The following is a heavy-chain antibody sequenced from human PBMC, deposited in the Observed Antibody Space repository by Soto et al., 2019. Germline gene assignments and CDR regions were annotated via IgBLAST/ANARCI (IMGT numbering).Heavy chain of an antibody. CDR1: GGSISSGGYS. Sequence: SETLSLTCAVSGGSISSGGYSWSWIRQPPGKGLEWIGYIYHSGSTYYNPSLKSRVTISVDRSKNQFSLKLSSVTAADTAVYYCARGVTTVTTIDYWGQGTLVTGLL. D-gene: IGHD4-17*01. CDR3: ARGVTTVTTIDY. V-gene: IGHV4-30-2*01. CDR2: IYHSGST. J-gene: IGHJ4*02.